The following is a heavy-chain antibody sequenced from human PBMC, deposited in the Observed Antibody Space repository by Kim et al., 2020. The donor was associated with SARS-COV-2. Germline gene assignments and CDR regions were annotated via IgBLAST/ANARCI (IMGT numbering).Heavy chain of an antibody. CDR3: ARDPVTMVRGEFDY. V-gene: IGHV1-18*01. J-gene: IGHJ4*02. D-gene: IGHD3-10*01. Sequence: QKLQGRVTMTTDTSTSTAYMELRSLRSDDTAVYYCARDPVTMVRGEFDYWGQGTLVTVSS.